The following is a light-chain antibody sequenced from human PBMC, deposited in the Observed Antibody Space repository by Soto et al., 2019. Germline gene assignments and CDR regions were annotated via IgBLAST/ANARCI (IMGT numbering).Light chain of an antibody. V-gene: IGLV7-43*01. CDR3: LLYYGGAQLV. CDR2: TTN. CDR1: TGAVTSGNY. J-gene: IGLJ3*02. Sequence: QAVVTQEPSLTVSPGGTVTLTCASSTGAVTSGNYPSWFQQKPGQTPRTLIYTTNSRHSWTPARFSGSLLGDKAALTLSGVAPEDEAEYYCLLYYGGAQLVFGGGTKVTVL.